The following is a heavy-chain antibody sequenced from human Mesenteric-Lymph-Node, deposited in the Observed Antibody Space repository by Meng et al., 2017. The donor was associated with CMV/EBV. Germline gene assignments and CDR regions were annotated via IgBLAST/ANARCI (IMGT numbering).Heavy chain of an antibody. CDR3: ASHNARDAFDI. Sequence: GGSLRLSCAASGFSFITYSMTWVRQAPGKGLEWVASIKQGVTEQYYVDFVKGRITISRDNAKNTLYLQMNSLRAEDTAVYYCASHNARDAFDIWGQGTMVTVSS. V-gene: IGHV3-7*01. CDR1: GFSFITYS. D-gene: IGHD1-14*01. J-gene: IGHJ3*02. CDR2: IKQGVTEQ.